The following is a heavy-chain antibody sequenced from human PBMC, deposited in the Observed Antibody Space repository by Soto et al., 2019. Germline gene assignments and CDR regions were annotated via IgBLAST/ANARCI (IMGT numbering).Heavy chain of an antibody. CDR1: GFTFTNAW. CDR3: TTDSYSCMIVDRFDY. Sequence: EVQLVESGGGLVKPGESLRLSCAASGFTFTNAWINWVRQAPGKGLEWVGRIKSKIDGGTTDFAEPVKGRFAISRDDSQIMVYLQMTSLKIEDTAVYFCTTDSYSCMIVDRFDYWGHGTLVTVSS. CDR2: IKSKIDGGTT. J-gene: IGHJ4*01. V-gene: IGHV3-15*07. D-gene: IGHD3-22*01.